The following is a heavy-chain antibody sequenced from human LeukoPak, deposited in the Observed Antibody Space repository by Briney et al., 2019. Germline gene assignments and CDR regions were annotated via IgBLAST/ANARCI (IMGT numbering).Heavy chain of an antibody. CDR2: INGNGKTT. CDR3: ARDFWATNYYYGMDV. D-gene: IGHD3-3*01. V-gene: IGHV3-23*01. J-gene: IGHJ6*02. CDR1: GFTFSYHA. Sequence: GGSLRLSCAASGFTFSYHAMSWVRQATGKGLEWVSAINGNGKTTYYADSVKGRFTISRDNARTTLYLQMNSLRAEDTALYYCARDFWATNYYYGMDVWGQGTTVTVSS.